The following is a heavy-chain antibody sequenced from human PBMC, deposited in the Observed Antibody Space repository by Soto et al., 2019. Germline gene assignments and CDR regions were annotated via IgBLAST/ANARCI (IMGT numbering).Heavy chain of an antibody. J-gene: IGHJ4*02. D-gene: IGHD2-8*01. V-gene: IGHV1-69*10. CDR1: GGTFTKYA. Sequence: ASVKVSCKASGGTFTKYAISWVRQAPGQGLEWMGGIIPLLGRADYAQKFQGRVTITADESTSTIYMELTSLRSEDTAVYYCARDANWGQGTLVTVSS. CDR3: ARDAN. CDR2: IIPLLGRA.